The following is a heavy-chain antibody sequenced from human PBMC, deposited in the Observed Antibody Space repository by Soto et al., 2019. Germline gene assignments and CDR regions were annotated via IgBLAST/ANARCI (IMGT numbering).Heavy chain of an antibody. V-gene: IGHV1-3*01. J-gene: IGHJ4*02. Sequence: ASVKVSCKASGYTFTSYAMHWVRQAPGQRLEWMGWINAGNGNTKYSQKNKSRVTITRDTSASTAYMEKSSLRSEDTVMYYCARGSITMVRDQTDYWGQGTLVTVSS. D-gene: IGHD3-10*01. CDR3: ARGSITMVRDQTDY. CDR2: INAGNGNT. CDR1: GYTFTSYA.